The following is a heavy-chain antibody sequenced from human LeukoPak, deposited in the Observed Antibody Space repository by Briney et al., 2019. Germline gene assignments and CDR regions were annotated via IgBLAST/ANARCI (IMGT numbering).Heavy chain of an antibody. CDR1: GDSNSSNSAA. CDR3: ARDLCTSSSCPNNWIDP. CDR2: TYYRYKWYN. Sequence: SQTLSLTRAITGDSNSSNSAAWNWTRQSPSRGLEWLRWTYYRYKWYNNYAISVKSRITINPDTSKNQFSLQLNSVTPEDTAVYYCARDLCTSSSCPNNWIDPWGQGTLVTVSS. V-gene: IGHV6-1*01. J-gene: IGHJ5*02. D-gene: IGHD2-2*01.